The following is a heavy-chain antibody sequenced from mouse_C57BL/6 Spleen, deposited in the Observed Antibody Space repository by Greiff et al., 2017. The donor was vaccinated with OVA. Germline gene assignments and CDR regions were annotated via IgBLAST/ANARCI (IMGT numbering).Heavy chain of an antibody. J-gene: IGHJ3*01. CDR2: IHPNSGST. V-gene: IGHV1-64*01. CDR3: ARVGGSGVVGFAY. CDR1: GYTFTSYW. D-gene: IGHD1-1*01. Sequence: QVQLQQPGAELVKPGASVKLSCKASGYTFTSYWMHWVKQRPGQGLEWIGMIHPNSGSTNYNEKFKGKATLTVDKSSSTAYMQLSSLTSEDSAVYYCARVGGSGVVGFAYRGQGTLVTVSA.